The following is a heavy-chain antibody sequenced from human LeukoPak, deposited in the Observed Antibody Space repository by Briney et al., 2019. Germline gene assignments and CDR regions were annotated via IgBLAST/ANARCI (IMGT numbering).Heavy chain of an antibody. CDR2: INHSGST. D-gene: IGHD6-19*01. J-gene: IGHJ6*02. Sequence: SETLSLTCAVYGGSFGGYYWSWIRQPPGKGLEWIGEINHSGSTNYNPSLKSRVTISVDTSKNQFSLKLSSVTAADTAVYYCARSSSGWYNYYGMDVWGQGTTVTVSS. CDR3: ARSSSGWYNYYGMDV. V-gene: IGHV4-34*01. CDR1: GGSFGGYY.